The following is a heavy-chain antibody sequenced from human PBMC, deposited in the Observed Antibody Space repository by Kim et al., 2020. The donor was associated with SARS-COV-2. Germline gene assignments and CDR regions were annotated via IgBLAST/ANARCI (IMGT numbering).Heavy chain of an antibody. Sequence: KLQGRVTMTTDTSTSTAYMELRSLRSDDTAVYYCARDPSFIAAAGGIDYWGQGTLVTVSS. V-gene: IGHV1-18*01. D-gene: IGHD6-13*01. CDR3: ARDPSFIAAAGGIDY. J-gene: IGHJ4*02.